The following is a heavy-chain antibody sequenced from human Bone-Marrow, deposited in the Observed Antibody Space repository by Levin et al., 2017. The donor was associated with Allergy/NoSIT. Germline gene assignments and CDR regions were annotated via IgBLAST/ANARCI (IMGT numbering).Heavy chain of an antibody. Sequence: GGSLRLSCAASGFTFSTYAMNWVRQAPGKGLEWVSVISGNGGITFFADSVKGRFTISRDNSKNTLYLHMNSLSAEDTAVYYCARDIGGEGFYYGLDVWGQGTTVTVSS. CDR3: ARDIGGEGFYYGLDV. CDR1: GFTFSTYA. V-gene: IGHV3-23*01. J-gene: IGHJ6*02. D-gene: IGHD3-3*01. CDR2: ISGNGGIT.